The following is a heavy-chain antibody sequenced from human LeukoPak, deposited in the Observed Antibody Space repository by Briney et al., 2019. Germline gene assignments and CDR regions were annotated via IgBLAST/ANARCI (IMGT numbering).Heavy chain of an antibody. V-gene: IGHV1-2*06. D-gene: IGHD3-10*01. Sequence: ASVKVSCKASGYTFTGYYMHWVRQAPGQGLEWMGQINPNSGGTNYAQKFQGRVTMTRDTSISTAYMELSRLRPEDTAVYYCARDPDGYNWFDPWGQGTLVTVSS. CDR2: INPNSGGT. CDR3: ARDPDGYNWFDP. CDR1: GYTFTGYY. J-gene: IGHJ5*02.